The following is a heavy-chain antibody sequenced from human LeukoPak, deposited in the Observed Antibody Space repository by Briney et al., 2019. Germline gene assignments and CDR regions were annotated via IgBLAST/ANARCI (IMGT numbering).Heavy chain of an antibody. CDR2: ISSSSSYI. CDR1: GFTFSSYS. Sequence: GRSLRLSCAASGFTFSSYSMNWVRQAPGKGLEWVSSISSSSSYIHYADSVKGRITISRDNAKNSLFLQMKSLRAEDTAVYYCARGMVRGVPDYWGQGTLVTVSS. V-gene: IGHV3-21*01. D-gene: IGHD3-10*01. CDR3: ARGMVRGVPDY. J-gene: IGHJ4*02.